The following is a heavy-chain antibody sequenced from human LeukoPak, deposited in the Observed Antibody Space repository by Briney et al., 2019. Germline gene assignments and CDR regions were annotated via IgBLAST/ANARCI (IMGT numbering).Heavy chain of an antibody. CDR1: GYSITNGDY. Sequence: SETLSLTCVVSGYSITNGDYWGWIRQSPGKGLEWIGSIYNSAGTHYNPSLKSRVTILVDTSKNEFSLKMTSVTAADTAMYYCARNSTSGFFDYWGQGTLATVSS. D-gene: IGHD2/OR15-2a*01. CDR3: ARNSTSGFFDY. V-gene: IGHV4-38-2*01. J-gene: IGHJ4*02. CDR2: IYNSAGT.